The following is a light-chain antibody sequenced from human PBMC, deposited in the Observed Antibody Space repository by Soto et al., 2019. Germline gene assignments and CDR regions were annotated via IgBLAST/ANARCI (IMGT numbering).Light chain of an antibody. CDR1: QSVSRN. J-gene: IGKJ1*01. CDR3: QQYNNWPPWK. Sequence: DIVMTQAPATLSVSPGARVPLSCRARQSVSRNLAWYQQKPGQAPRLLIYGASTRATGIPARFSGGGSGTEFTLTISSLQSEDVAVYYCQQYNNWPPWKFGQGTKV. CDR2: GAS. V-gene: IGKV3-15*01.